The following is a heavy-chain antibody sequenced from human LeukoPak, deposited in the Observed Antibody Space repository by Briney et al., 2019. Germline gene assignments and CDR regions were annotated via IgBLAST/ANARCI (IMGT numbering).Heavy chain of an antibody. J-gene: IGHJ3*02. V-gene: IGHV1-69*13. Sequence: GASVKVSCKASGGTFSSYAISWVRQAPGQGLEWMGGIIPIFGTANYAQKFQGRVTITADESTSTAYMELSGLRSEDTAVYYCARGILVPDKVTISTAFDIWGQGTMVTVSS. CDR1: GGTFSSYA. CDR2: IIPIFGTA. D-gene: IGHD3-9*01. CDR3: ARGILVPDKVTISTAFDI.